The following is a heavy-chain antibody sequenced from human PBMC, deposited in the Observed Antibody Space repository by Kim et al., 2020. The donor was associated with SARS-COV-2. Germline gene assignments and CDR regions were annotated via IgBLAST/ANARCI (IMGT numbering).Heavy chain of an antibody. CDR3: ARIDISREVLGLGPRGGLDY. Sequence: SETLSLTCTVSGDSIRSSHYYWGWIRQPPGKGLEWIGNVYYNGRTFYHPSLKSRVRLSIDTSKNQFSLNLTSVTATDTAVYYCARIDISREVLGLGPRGGLDYWGQGTLVTVST. V-gene: IGHV4-39*01. CDR2: VYYNGRT. CDR1: GDSIRSSHYY. D-gene: IGHD3-10*01. J-gene: IGHJ4*02.